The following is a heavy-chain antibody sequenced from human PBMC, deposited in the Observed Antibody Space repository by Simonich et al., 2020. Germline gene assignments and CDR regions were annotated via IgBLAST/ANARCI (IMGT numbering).Heavy chain of an antibody. CDR3: ARHDRWLQFYFDY. J-gene: IGHJ4*02. D-gene: IGHD5-12*01. V-gene: IGHV4-59*08. Sequence: QVQLQESGPGLVKPSETLSLTCTVSGGSISSYYWRWIRQPPGKGLGWIGYIYYSGSTNYNPSLKSRVTISVDTSKNQFSLKLSSVTAADTAVYYCARHDRWLQFYFDYWGQGTLVTVSS. CDR1: GGSISSYY. CDR2: IYYSGST.